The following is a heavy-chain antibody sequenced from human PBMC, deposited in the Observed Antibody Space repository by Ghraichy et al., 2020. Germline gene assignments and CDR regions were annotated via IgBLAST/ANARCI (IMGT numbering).Heavy chain of an antibody. Sequence: GGSLRLSCAASGFTFSSYAMSWVRQAPGKGLEWVSAISGSGGSTYYADSVKGRFTISRDNSKNTLYLQMNSLRAEDTAVYYCAKPKWELLSPTLIRSSAFDIWGQGTMVTVSS. CDR1: GFTFSSYA. J-gene: IGHJ3*02. CDR3: AKPKWELLSPTLIRSSAFDI. D-gene: IGHD1-26*01. V-gene: IGHV3-23*01. CDR2: ISGSGGST.